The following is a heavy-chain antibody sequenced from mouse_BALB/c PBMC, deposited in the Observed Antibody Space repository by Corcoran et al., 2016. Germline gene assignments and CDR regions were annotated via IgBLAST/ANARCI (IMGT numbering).Heavy chain of an antibody. CDR3: AREPYAMDY. V-gene: IGHV9-3-1*01. CDR1: GYTFTNYG. Sequence: QIQFVQSGPELKKPGETVKISFKASGYTFTNYGMNWVKQAPGKGLKWMGWINTYTGEPTYADDFKGRFAFSLETSASTAYLQINNLKNEDTATYFCAREPYAMDYWGQGTSVTVSS. J-gene: IGHJ4*01. CDR2: INTYTGEP.